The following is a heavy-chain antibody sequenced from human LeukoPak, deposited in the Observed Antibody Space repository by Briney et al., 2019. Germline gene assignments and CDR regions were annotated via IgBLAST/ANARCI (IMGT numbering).Heavy chain of an antibody. CDR1: GYSFTRYW. CDR2: IYPADSDT. CDR3: ASWYSSGEFYFDY. Sequence: GESLKISCQVSGYSFTRYWIGWVRQMPGKGLEWMGIIYPADSDTRYSPSFQGQVTISVDKSINTAYLQWSSLKAPDTAMYYCASWYSSGEFYFDYWGQGTLVTVSS. J-gene: IGHJ4*02. D-gene: IGHD6-19*01. V-gene: IGHV5-51*01.